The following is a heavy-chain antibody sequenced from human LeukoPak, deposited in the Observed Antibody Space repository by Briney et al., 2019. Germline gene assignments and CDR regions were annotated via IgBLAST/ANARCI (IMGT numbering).Heavy chain of an antibody. CDR1: GFTFSSYN. CDR2: ISSSSNYI. D-gene: IGHD3-9*01. V-gene: IGHV3-21*01. J-gene: IGHJ6*02. CDR3: ARGRGDILTGYHYYYYGMDV. Sequence: PGGSLRLSCAASGFTFSSYNMNWVRQAPGKGLEWVSSISSSSNYIYYADSVKGRFTISRDNAKNSLYLQMNSLRAEDMAVYYCARGRGDILTGYHYYYYGMDVWGQGTTVTVSS.